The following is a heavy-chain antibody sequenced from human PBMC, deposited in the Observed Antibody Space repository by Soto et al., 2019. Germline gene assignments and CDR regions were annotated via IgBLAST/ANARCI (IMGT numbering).Heavy chain of an antibody. CDR1: GGSFSGYY. J-gene: IGHJ4*02. CDR3: ARRDEPYDSSGYYDV. Sequence: SETLSLTCAVYGGSFSGYYWSWIRQPPGKGLEWIGEINHSGSTNYNPSLKSRVTISVDTSKNQFSLKLSSVTAADTAVYYCARRDEPYDSSGYYDVWGQGTLVTVSS. V-gene: IGHV4-34*01. D-gene: IGHD3-22*01. CDR2: INHSGST.